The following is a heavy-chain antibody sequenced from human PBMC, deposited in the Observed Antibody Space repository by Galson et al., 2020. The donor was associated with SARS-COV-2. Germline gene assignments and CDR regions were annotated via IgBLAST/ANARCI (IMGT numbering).Heavy chain of an antibody. CDR2: ISYDGSTK. CDR3: ATNLIGVVTPY. J-gene: IGHJ4*02. CDR1: GFTFSNYI. V-gene: IGHV3-30-3*01. D-gene: IGHD2-15*01. Sequence: GESLKISCGASGFTFSNYIMNWVRQTPGKGLEWVALISYDGSTKKYAESVKGRFTISRDNSKNTVYLQINSLRPADTAVYYCATNLIGVVTPYWGQGTLVAVAS.